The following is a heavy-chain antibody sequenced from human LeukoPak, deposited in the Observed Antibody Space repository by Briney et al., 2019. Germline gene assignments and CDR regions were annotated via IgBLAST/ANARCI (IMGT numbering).Heavy chain of an antibody. Sequence: GGSLRLSCAASGFTFSTYEMNWVRQAPGKGLDWVSYITSSGAAVYYADSVKGRFTVSRDNAQKILYLQMSSLRSEDTAVYYCARVCHSSTWQGVDYWGQGTLVTVSS. D-gene: IGHD6-13*01. CDR1: GFTFSTYE. J-gene: IGHJ4*02. CDR2: ITSSGAAV. CDR3: ARVCHSSTWQGVDY. V-gene: IGHV3-48*03.